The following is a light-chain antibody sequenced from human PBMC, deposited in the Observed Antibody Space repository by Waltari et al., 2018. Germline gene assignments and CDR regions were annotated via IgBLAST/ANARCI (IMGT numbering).Light chain of an antibody. V-gene: IGLV2-14*01. Sequence: QSALTQPASVSGSPGQSITISCTGTSSDVCAHNHVSWYQQHPDKAPKLLIYDVSNRPSGVSNRVSASKSDNMASLTISGLQAEDEADYYCSSYTTSSTMVFGTGTKVTVV. CDR2: DVS. CDR3: SSYTTSSTMV. CDR1: SSDVCAHNH. J-gene: IGLJ1*01.